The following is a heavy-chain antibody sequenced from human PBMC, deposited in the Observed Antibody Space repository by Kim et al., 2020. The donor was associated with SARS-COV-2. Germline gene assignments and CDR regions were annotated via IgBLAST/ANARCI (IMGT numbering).Heavy chain of an antibody. CDR2: ISYDGSNK. V-gene: IGHV3-30*04. Sequence: GGSLRLSCAASGFTFSSYAMHWVRQAPGKGLEWVAVISYDGSNKYYADSVKGRFTISRDNSKNTLYLQMNSLRAEDTAVYYCARDIFYEVLLWFGELFTPGAFDIWGQGTMVTVSS. J-gene: IGHJ3*02. D-gene: IGHD3-10*01. CDR1: GFTFSSYA. CDR3: ARDIFYEVLLWFGELFTPGAFDI.